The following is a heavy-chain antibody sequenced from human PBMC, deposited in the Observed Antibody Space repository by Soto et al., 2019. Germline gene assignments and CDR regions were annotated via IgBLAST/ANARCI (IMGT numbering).Heavy chain of an antibody. J-gene: IGHJ6*02. CDR2: ISYDGSNK. CDR3: ARDPRVTTTYYYYGMDV. D-gene: IGHD4-4*01. CDR1: GFTFSSYA. V-gene: IGHV3-30-3*01. Sequence: PGGSLRPSCAASGFTFSSYAMHWVRQAPGKGLEWVAVISYDGSNKYYADSVKGRFTISRDNSKNTLYLQMNSLRAEDTAVYYCARDPRVTTTYYYYGMDVWGQGTTVTVSS.